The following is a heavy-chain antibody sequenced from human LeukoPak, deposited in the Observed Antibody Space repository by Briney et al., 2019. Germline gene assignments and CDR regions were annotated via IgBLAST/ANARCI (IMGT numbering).Heavy chain of an antibody. CDR3: AGQNVPTPHDY. CDR1: VGSISSGGYY. CDR2: ISAAGTT. J-gene: IGHJ4*02. V-gene: IGHV4-30-2*01. D-gene: IGHD2-2*01. Sequence: SQTLSLTCTVAVGSISSGGYYWSCIRQPPGKGLEWIAYISAAGTTFYNPSLKSRVTISLNRSKNQFSLNLTSITAADTAVYYCAGQNVPTPHDYWGQGIQVTVSS.